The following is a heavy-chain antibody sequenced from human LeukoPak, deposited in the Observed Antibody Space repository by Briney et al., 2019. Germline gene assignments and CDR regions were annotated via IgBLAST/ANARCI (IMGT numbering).Heavy chain of an antibody. D-gene: IGHD3-22*01. J-gene: IGHJ4*02. V-gene: IGHV7-4-1*02. Sequence: GASVKVSCKASGYTFTSYAMNWVRQAPGQWLEYMGWIDTKTGNPTYAQGFTGRFVFSLDTSVSTAYLQISSLKAEDTAVYYCAIHPSDSSGYFSCWGQGALVTVSS. CDR1: GYTFTSYA. CDR3: AIHPSDSSGYFSC. CDR2: IDTKTGNP.